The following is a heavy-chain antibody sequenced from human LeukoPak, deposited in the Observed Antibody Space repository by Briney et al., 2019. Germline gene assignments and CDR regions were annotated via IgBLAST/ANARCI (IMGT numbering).Heavy chain of an antibody. J-gene: IGHJ4*02. CDR1: GGTFSSYA. D-gene: IGHD3-3*01. Sequence: SVEVSCKASGGTFSSYAISWVRQAPGQGLEWMGRIIPILGIANYAQKFQGRVTITADESTSTAYMELSSLRSEDTAVYYCARGGPFLEWLLYFRGWGQGTLVTVSS. V-gene: IGHV1-69*04. CDR2: IIPILGIA. CDR3: ARGGPFLEWLLYFRG.